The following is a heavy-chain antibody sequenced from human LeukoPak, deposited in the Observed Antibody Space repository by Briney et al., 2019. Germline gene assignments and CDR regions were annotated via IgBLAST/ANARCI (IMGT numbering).Heavy chain of an antibody. V-gene: IGHV3-7*01. CDR1: GFTFSGYS. CDR2: VAPDGSTQ. J-gene: IGHJ6*03. CDR3: AKRGWTRGEERPDYYYYYMDV. D-gene: IGHD1-1*01. Sequence: GGSLRLSCAASGFTFSGYSMTWVRQAPGKGLEWVSNVAPDGSTQNYVDSLEGRFTTSRDNPKNSLYLQMHSLRAEDAAVYYCAKRGWTRGEERPDYYYYYMDVWGKGTTVTVSS.